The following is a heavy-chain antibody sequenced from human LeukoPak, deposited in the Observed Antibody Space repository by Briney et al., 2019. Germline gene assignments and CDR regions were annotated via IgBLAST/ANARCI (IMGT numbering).Heavy chain of an antibody. CDR2: IRGSGDST. CDR1: GFTFSSHP. Sequence: GGSLRLSCAASGFTFSSHPMSWVRLAPGKGLEWVSSIRGSGDSTYYADSVKGRFTISRDNTKNTLYLQMNSLRAEDTAVYYCARGRIIAVAGIGFDPWGQGTLVTVSS. V-gene: IGHV3-23*01. CDR3: ARGRIIAVAGIGFDP. D-gene: IGHD6-19*01. J-gene: IGHJ5*02.